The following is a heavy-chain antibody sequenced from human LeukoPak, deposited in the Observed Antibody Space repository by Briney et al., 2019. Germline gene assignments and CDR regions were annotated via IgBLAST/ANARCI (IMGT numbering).Heavy chain of an antibody. D-gene: IGHD3-10*01. CDR1: GGSFSGYY. J-gene: IGHJ4*02. CDR3: ARDARYGSGSYYGFDY. V-gene: IGHV4-34*01. CDR2: INHSGST. Sequence: PSETLSLTCAVYGGSFSGYYWSWIRQPPGKGLEWIGEINHSGSTNYNPSLKSRVTISVDTSKNQFSLKLSSVTAAGTAVYYCARDARYGSGSYYGFDYWGQGTLVTVSS.